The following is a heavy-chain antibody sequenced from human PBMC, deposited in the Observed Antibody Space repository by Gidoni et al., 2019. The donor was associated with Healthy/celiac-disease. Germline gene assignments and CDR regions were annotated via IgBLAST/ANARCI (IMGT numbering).Heavy chain of an antibody. V-gene: IGHV1-69*01. CDR3: ASTWSGYYTGIWPPLY. CDR2: IIPIFGTA. J-gene: IGHJ4*02. D-gene: IGHD3-3*01. Sequence: GGIIPIFGTANYAQKFQGRVTITADESTSTAYMELSSLRSEDTAVYYCASTWSGYYTGIWPPLYWGQGTLVTVSS.